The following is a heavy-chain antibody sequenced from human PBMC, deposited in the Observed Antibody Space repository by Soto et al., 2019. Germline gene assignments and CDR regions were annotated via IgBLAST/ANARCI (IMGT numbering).Heavy chain of an antibody. J-gene: IGHJ4*02. Sequence: QVQLQQWGAGLLKPSETLSLTCSVYGGSFSGYYWSWIRQPPGKGLEWIGEINHSGSTNYNPSLKSPAPISVDPSKNQFSLKLNSVAAADTALYYCARRVGGYCSGVSCHYFDYWGQGTLVTVSS. CDR1: GGSFSGYY. CDR2: INHSGST. CDR3: ARRVGGYCSGVSCHYFDY. V-gene: IGHV4-34*01. D-gene: IGHD2-15*01.